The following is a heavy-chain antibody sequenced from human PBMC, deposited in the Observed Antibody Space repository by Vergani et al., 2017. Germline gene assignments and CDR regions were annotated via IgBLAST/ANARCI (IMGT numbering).Heavy chain of an antibody. D-gene: IGHD3-22*01. Sequence: QVQLQQWGPGVVKPSGTLPLTCAVFGESFSSFDWSWIRQPPGTGLGWIGSIYYSGSTYYNPCHKRRVTISVDTSKNQFSLKLSAVTDADTAVYYCATPVGXINYYDSSCYELDFWGQGTMVTVSS. V-gene: IGHV4-59*05. CDR1: GESFSSFD. CDR2: IYYSGST. J-gene: IGHJ4*02. CDR3: ATPVGXINYYDSSCYELDF.